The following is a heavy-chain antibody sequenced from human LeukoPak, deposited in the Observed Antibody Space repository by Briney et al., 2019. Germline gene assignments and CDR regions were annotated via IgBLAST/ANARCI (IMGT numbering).Heavy chain of an antibody. J-gene: IGHJ4*02. Sequence: GESLKISCKGSGXSLSKYCIGWVRQMPGKGLEWMGIIYPGDSNTRYSPSLQGQVTISADKSISTAYLQWSSLKASDTAMYYCARQGTGEIDFWGQGTLVTVSS. CDR1: GXSLSKYC. D-gene: IGHD7-27*01. CDR2: IYPGDSNT. V-gene: IGHV5-51*01. CDR3: ARQGTGEIDF.